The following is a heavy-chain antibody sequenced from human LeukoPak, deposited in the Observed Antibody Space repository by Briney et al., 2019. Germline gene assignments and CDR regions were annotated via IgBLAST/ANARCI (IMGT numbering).Heavy chain of an antibody. J-gene: IGHJ4*02. CDR3: AKDLIWSAASSRFDY. Sequence: GGTLRLSCAASGFTFSSYAMSWVRQAPGKGLEWVSTISGNGGTTYYADSVKGRFTISRDNSKNTLYLQMNSLRAEDTAVYYCAKDLIWSAASSRFDYWGQGTLVTVSS. CDR2: ISGNGGTT. CDR1: GFTFSSYA. V-gene: IGHV3-23*01. D-gene: IGHD6-25*01.